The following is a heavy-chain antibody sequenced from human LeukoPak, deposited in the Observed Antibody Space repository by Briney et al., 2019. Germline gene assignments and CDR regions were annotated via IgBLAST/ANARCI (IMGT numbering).Heavy chain of an antibody. D-gene: IGHD3-22*01. Sequence: SETLSLTCTVSGGSISRYYWSWIRQPPGKGLEWIGYISYTGSTTYNSSLKSRVTISLDTSQNQFSLKLTSVTPADTAVYYCARAGDYDSSGYLFSLSWTGSYYFDYWGQGTLVTVSS. CDR3: ARAGDYDSSGYLFSLSWTGSYYFDY. CDR2: ISYTGST. J-gene: IGHJ4*02. CDR1: GGSISRYY. V-gene: IGHV4-59*01.